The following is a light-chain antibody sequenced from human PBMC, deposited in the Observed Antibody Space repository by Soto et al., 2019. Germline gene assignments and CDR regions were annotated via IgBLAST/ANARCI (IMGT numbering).Light chain of an antibody. CDR1: SSDVGGYNY. J-gene: IGLJ2*01. CDR3: SSYTSSSTLV. Sequence: QSALTQPASVSGSTGQSITISCTGTSSDVGGYNYVSWYQQHPGIAPKLLIYDVTNRPSGVSNRFSGSKSGNTASLTISGLQAEDEADYYCSSYTSSSTLVFGGGTQLTVL. CDR2: DVT. V-gene: IGLV2-14*01.